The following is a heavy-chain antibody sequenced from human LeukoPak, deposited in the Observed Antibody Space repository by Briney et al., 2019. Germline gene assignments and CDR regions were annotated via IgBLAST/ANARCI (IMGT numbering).Heavy chain of an antibody. V-gene: IGHV4-59*08. J-gene: IGHJ4*02. CDR1: GGSISTYY. CDR2: IYYSGTT. CDR3: ARRSILDC. Sequence: SETLSLTCTVSGGSISTYYWSWIRQPPGRGLEWIGYIYYSGTTNYNPSLKSRVTISVDTSKNQFSLKLSSVTAADTAVYYCARRSILDCWGQGTLVTVSS.